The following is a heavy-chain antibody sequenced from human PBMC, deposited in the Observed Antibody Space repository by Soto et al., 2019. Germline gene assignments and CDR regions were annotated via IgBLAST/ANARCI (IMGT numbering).Heavy chain of an antibody. Sequence: EVQLVESGGGLLKSGGSLRLSCAASGFTFSNAWMNWVRQAPGKGLEWVGRIKSKTDGGTTDYAAPVKGRFTISRDDSKNTLYLQMNSLKTEDTAVYYCTTDLTDILPWDVWGQGTTVTVSS. CDR2: IKSKTDGGTT. CDR3: TTDLTDILPWDV. J-gene: IGHJ6*02. CDR1: GFTFSNAW. V-gene: IGHV3-15*07. D-gene: IGHD3-9*01.